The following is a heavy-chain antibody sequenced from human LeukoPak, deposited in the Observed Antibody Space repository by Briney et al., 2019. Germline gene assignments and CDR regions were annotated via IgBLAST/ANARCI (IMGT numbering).Heavy chain of an antibody. Sequence: GGSLRLSCAASGFTFSSYGMHWVRQAPGRGLEWVALISFDGRNKSYADSVEGRFTISRGDSKNTLYLQMNSLRAEDTAVYYCAKNRIFGVIKNYYFDSWGQGTLVTVSS. D-gene: IGHD3-3*01. J-gene: IGHJ4*02. CDR3: AKNRIFGVIKNYYFDS. V-gene: IGHV3-30*18. CDR2: ISFDGRNK. CDR1: GFTFSSYG.